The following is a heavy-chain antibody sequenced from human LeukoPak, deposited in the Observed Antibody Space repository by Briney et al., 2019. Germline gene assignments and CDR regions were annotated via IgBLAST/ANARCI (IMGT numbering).Heavy chain of an antibody. CDR2: IKQDGSEK. D-gene: IGHD3-22*01. CDR3: ATSGRPQDSSGYYYYAY. J-gene: IGHJ4*02. Sequence: GGSLRLSCAASGFTFNTYWMSWVRQAPGKGLEWVANIKQDGSEKYYVDSVKGRFTISRDNARNSLYLQMNSLRAEDTAVYYCATSGRPQDSSGYYYYAYWGQGTLVTVSS. V-gene: IGHV3-7*01. CDR1: GFTFNTYW.